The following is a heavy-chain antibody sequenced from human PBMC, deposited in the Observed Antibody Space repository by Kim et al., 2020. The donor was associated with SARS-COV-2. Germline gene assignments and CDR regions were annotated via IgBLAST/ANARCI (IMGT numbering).Heavy chain of an antibody. Sequence: PVKGRVTISRDDSKNTLYLQMNSLKTEDTAVYYCTTEDIVVGDYYYGMDVWGQGTTVTVSS. CDR3: TTEDIVVGDYYYGMDV. J-gene: IGHJ6*02. D-gene: IGHD2-15*01. V-gene: IGHV3-15*01.